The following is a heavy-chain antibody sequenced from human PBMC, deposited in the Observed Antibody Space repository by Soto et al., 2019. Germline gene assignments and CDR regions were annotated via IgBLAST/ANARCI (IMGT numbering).Heavy chain of an antibody. Sequence: AGGSLRLSCAASGFTFSSVAMAWVRQAPGKGLEWVSSITDSGGSTDYADSVKGRFTMSKDNVKNSLYLQMNSLGAEDTAVYYCARVRYGGYSYYFDYWGQGALVTVSS. CDR2: ITDSGGST. CDR3: ARVRYGGYSYYFDY. D-gene: IGHD4-17*01. CDR1: GFTFSSVA. V-gene: IGHV3-23*01. J-gene: IGHJ4*02.